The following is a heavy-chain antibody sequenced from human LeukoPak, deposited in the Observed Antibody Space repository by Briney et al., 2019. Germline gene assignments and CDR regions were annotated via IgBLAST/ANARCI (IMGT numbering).Heavy chain of an antibody. J-gene: IGHJ5*02. CDR2: IYYSGST. V-gene: IGHV4-39*07. CDR3: ARGVVVVVAARLNWFDP. CDR1: GGSISSSSYY. D-gene: IGHD2-15*01. Sequence: SETLSLTCTVSGGSISSSSYYWGWLRQPPGKGLEWIGSIYYSGSTYYNPSLKSRVTISVDTSKNQFSLKLSSVTAADTAVYYCARGVVVVVAARLNWFDPWGQGTLVTVSS.